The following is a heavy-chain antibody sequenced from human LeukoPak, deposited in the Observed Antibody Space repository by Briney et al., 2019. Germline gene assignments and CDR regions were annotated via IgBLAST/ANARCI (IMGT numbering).Heavy chain of an antibody. CDR1: GFIFRDYE. D-gene: IGHD3-16*01. J-gene: IGHJ6*02. CDR2: TRVSGDTI. CDR3: AREDVVGGYYYGMDV. V-gene: IGHV3-48*03. Sequence: PGGSLRLSCAASGFIFRDYEMNWVRQAPGKGLEWVAYTRVSGDTIYYADSVKGRFTISRDNAKNSLYLQMNSLRTEDTAVYYCAREDVVGGYYYGMDVWGQGTTVTVSS.